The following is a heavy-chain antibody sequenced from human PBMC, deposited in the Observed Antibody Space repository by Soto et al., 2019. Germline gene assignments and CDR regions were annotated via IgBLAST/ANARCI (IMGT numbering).Heavy chain of an antibody. J-gene: IGHJ3*01. D-gene: IGHD5-18*01. CDR2: IYYSGST. CDR1: GGSISSGDYY. Sequence: SETLSLTCTVSGGSISSGDYYWSWIRQPPGKGLEWIGYIYYSGSTSYTPALKSRVTLSLDRPNNQVSLKLRSVTAADTAVYFCVRDLAHGYTGNVWVHGILVT. V-gene: IGHV4-30-4*01. CDR3: VRDLAHGYTGNV.